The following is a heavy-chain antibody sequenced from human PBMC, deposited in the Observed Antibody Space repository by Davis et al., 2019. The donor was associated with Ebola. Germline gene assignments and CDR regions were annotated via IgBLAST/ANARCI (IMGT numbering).Heavy chain of an antibody. Sequence: GESLKISCQGSGYNFNNYWIGWVRQMPGKGLEWMGIIYPGDSDTRYNPSFQGQVTISADKSISTAYLQWSSLKASGTAMYYCAKSRVAGTNDAFDIWGQGTMVTVSS. J-gene: IGHJ3*02. CDR1: GYNFNNYW. CDR2: IYPGDSDT. D-gene: IGHD6-19*01. V-gene: IGHV5-51*01. CDR3: AKSRVAGTNDAFDI.